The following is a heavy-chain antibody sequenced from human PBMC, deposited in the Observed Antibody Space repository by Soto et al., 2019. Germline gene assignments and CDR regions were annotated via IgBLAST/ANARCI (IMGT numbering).Heavy chain of an antibody. V-gene: IGHV1-69*01. CDR1: GGTFSSYA. J-gene: IGHJ6*02. CDR2: IIPIFGTA. CDR3: ARVGIAVDGRRRNYYYGMDV. Sequence: GXSVKGSCKAAGGTFSSYAIGWVRQAPGQGLEWMGGIIPIFGTANYAQKFQGRVTITADESTSTAYMELSSLRSEDTAVYYCARVGIAVDGRRRNYYYGMDVWGQRTTVTVSS. D-gene: IGHD6-19*01.